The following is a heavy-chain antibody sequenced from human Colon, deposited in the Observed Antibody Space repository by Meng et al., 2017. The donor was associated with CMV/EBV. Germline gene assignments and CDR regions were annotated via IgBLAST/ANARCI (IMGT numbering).Heavy chain of an antibody. CDR2: ISAYNGNT. CDR3: ATELSRGGY. CDR1: CDTFIYVG. Sequence: QVQLVQSGTEVKKPGAAVKVSCKASCDTFIYVGISWVRQAPGQGLEWMGWISAYNGNTNYAPEFQGRVTLTTDTSTTTDTSTTTVYMELRSLRSDDTAIYYCATELSRGGYWGQGTLVTVSS. V-gene: IGHV1-18*01. J-gene: IGHJ4*02.